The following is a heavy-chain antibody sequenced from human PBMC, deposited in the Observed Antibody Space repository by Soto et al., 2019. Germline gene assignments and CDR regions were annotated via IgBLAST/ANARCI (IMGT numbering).Heavy chain of an antibody. CDR2: ISSGRTKR. Sequence: QVPLVESGGGLVTPGGSLRLSCAASGFTFLDVYLSWYLQVPRTGLEWISYISSGRTKRFYADSVKGRFTVSSDNAKNSGHLQMERRRAEDKAVFYCASDRNVAAADYWGQGTLVTVSS. D-gene: IGHD6-13*01. J-gene: IGHJ4*02. CDR1: GFTFLDVY. CDR3: ASDRNVAAADY. V-gene: IGHV3-11*01.